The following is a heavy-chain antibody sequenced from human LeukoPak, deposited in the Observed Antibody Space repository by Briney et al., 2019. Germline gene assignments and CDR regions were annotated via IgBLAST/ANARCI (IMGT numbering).Heavy chain of an antibody. CDR3: ARDLYSSSWYGTFDY. CDR1: GGSISSCY. V-gene: IGHV4-4*07. Sequence: SETLSLTCTVSGGSISSCYWSWIRQPAGKGLERIGHIYTSGSTNYNPSLKSRVTMSVDTSTNQFSLKLSSVTAADTAIYYCARDLYSSSWYGTFDYWGQGTLVTVSS. CDR2: IYTSGST. D-gene: IGHD6-13*01. J-gene: IGHJ4*02.